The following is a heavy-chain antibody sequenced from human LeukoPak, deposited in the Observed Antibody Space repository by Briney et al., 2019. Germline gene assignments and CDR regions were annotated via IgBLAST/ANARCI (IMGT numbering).Heavy chain of an antibody. CDR3: TTDPVIAVAQYYGMDV. CDR1: GFTFSNAW. D-gene: IGHD6-19*01. Sequence: GGSLRLSCAASGFTFSNAWMSWVRQAPGKGLEWVGRIKSKTDGGTTDYAAPVKGRFTIPRDDSKNTLYLQMNSLKTEDTAVYYCTTDPVIAVAQYYGMDVWGQGTTVTVSS. J-gene: IGHJ6*02. CDR2: IKSKTDGGTT. V-gene: IGHV3-15*01.